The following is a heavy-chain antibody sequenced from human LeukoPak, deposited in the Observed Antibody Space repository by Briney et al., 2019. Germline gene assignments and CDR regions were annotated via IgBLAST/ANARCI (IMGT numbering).Heavy chain of an antibody. V-gene: IGHV3-30*02. D-gene: IGHD6-13*01. CDR3: AKEIGSSSWYPGYYFDY. CDR1: GFTFSRYG. CDR2: IRYDGSNK. J-gene: IGHJ4*02. Sequence: GGSLRLSCAASGFTFSRYGMHWVRQAPGKWLEWVAFIRYDGSNKYYADSVKGRFTISRDNSKNTLYLQMNSLRAEDTAVYYCAKEIGSSSWYPGYYFDYWGQGTLVTVSS.